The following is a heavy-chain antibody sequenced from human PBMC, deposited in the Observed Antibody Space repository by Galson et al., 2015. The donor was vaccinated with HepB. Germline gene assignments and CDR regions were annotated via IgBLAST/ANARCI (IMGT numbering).Heavy chain of an antibody. V-gene: IGHV1-18*01. D-gene: IGHD6-19*01. CDR1: GYFFKDYG. CDR3: ARHDPNSGWSDFDY. J-gene: IGHJ4*02. Sequence: SVKVSCKASGYFFKDYGINWVRQAPGRGLEWIGWTSPYNGNVNYAQKFQGRVTMTSDTSTSTVFMDLGSLTGDDTAIYYCARHDPNSGWSDFDYWGQGALVTVSS. CDR2: TSPYNGNV.